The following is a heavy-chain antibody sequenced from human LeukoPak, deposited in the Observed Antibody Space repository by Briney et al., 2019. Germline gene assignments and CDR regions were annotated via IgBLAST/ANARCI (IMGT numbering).Heavy chain of an antibody. Sequence: GGSLRLSCAASGFTFSDYYMSWLRQAPGKGLEGVSYISSSGSTIYYADSVKGRFTISRDNAKNSLYLQMNSLRAEDTAVYYCARIRTAAGTSFDYWGQGTLVTVSS. CDR3: ARIRTAAGTSFDY. D-gene: IGHD6-13*01. V-gene: IGHV3-11*01. CDR1: GFTFSDYY. J-gene: IGHJ4*02. CDR2: ISSSGSTI.